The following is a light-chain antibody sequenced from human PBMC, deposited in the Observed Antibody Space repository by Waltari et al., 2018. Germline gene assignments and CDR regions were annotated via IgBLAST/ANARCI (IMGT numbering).Light chain of an antibody. CDR2: DAS. V-gene: IGKV3-11*01. CDR1: QSVSSL. CDR3: QQRSTWPRT. Sequence: IVLTQSPDSLSLSPGERATLTCRASQSVSSLLAWYQQRPGQAPRLLIYDASKRAAGIPARFSGSGSGTEFTLTISTLEAEDFAVYFCQQRSTWPRTFGQGTNME. J-gene: IGKJ1*01.